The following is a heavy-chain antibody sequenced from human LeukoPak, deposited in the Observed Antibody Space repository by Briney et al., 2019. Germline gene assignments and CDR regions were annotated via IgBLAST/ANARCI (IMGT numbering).Heavy chain of an antibody. CDR3: ARDYYDNSAYYYMDV. D-gene: IGHD3-22*01. CDR1: GFTFDDYG. Sequence: GGSLRLSCAASGFTFDDYGMSWVRQAPGKGLEWVSGINWNGGSTGYADSVKGRFTISRDNAENSLYLQMNSLRAEDTAVYYCARDYYDNSAYYYMDVWGKGTTVTVSS. J-gene: IGHJ6*03. CDR2: INWNGGST. V-gene: IGHV3-20*04.